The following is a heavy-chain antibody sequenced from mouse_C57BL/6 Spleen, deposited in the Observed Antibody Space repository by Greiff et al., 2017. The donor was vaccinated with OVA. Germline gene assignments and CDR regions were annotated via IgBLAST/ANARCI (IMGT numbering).Heavy chain of an antibody. D-gene: IGHD1-1*01. CDR1: GYAFSSYW. Sequence: QVQLQQSGAELVKPGASVKISCKASGYAFSSYWMNWVKQRPGKGLEWIGQIYPGDGDTNYNGKFKGKATLTADKSSSTAYMQLSSLTSEDSAVYFCANHYYGSSYYAMDYWGRGTSVTVSS. CDR2: IYPGDGDT. V-gene: IGHV1-80*01. CDR3: ANHYYGSSYYAMDY. J-gene: IGHJ4*01.